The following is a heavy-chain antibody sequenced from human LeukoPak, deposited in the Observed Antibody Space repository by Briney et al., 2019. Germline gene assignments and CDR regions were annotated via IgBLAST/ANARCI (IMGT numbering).Heavy chain of an antibody. CDR3: ARVKDPGGYYYYYMDV. V-gene: IGHV4-34*01. CDR1: GGSISSYY. CDR2: INDSGST. J-gene: IGHJ6*03. Sequence: SETLSLTCTVSGGSISSYYWSWIRQPPGKGLEWIGEINDSGSTKYNPSLKSRVTISIDTSKNQFSLKVTSVTAADTAVYYCARVKDPGGYYYYYMDVWGKGTTVTVSS. D-gene: IGHD3-16*01.